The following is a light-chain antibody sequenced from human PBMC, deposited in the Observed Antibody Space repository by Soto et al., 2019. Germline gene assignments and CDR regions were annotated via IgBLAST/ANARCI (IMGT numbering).Light chain of an antibody. CDR2: DAS. Sequence: EIVMTQSPATLSVSQGERATLSCRASQSVSSNFAWYQQKPGQAPRLLIYDASTRATGIPARFSGSGSGTEFTLTISSLQSEDFAVYYCQQYKKWPRTFGHGTKVDIK. J-gene: IGKJ1*01. V-gene: IGKV3-15*01. CDR1: QSVSSN. CDR3: QQYKKWPRT.